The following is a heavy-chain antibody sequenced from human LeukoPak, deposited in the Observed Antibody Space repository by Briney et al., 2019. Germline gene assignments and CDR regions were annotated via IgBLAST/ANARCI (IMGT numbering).Heavy chain of an antibody. V-gene: IGHV4-30-4*08. J-gene: IGHJ6*03. CDR2: IYYSGST. D-gene: IGHD3-16*01. CDR3: ARTPWGNRGIYYMDV. Sequence: SQTLSLTCTVSGGSISSGDYYWSWIRQPPGKGLEWIGYIYYSGSTYYNPSLKSRVTISVDTSKNQFSLKLSSVTAADTAVYYCARTPWGNRGIYYMDVWGKGNPGHRLL. CDR1: GGSISSGDYY.